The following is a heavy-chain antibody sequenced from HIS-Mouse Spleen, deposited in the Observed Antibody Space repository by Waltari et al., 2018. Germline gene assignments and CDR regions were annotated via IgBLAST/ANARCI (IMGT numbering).Heavy chain of an antibody. V-gene: IGHV4-34*01. D-gene: IGHD1-26*01. CDR3: ARMGPASGSYGDY. CDR2: INHSGST. J-gene: IGHJ4*02. CDR1: GGSFSGSY. Sequence: QVQLQQWGAGLLKPSETLSLTCAVYGGSFSGSYWSWFRQPPGKGLEWIGEINHSGSTNYNPSLKSRVTISVDTSKNQFSLKLSSVTAADTAVYYCARMGPASGSYGDYWGQGTLVTVSS.